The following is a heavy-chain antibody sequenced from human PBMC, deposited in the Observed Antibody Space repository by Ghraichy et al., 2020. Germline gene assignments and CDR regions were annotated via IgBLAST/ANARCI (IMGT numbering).Heavy chain of an antibody. D-gene: IGHD5-24*01. CDR3: ARGINWFDP. Sequence: ASVKVSCKSSGYTFIHYGITWVRQAPGQGLEWMGWITTRSGNTQYARKFQGRVTMTTDTSTSTAYMELGSLRSDDTALYYCARGINWFDPWGQGTLVTVSS. CDR2: ITTRSGNT. J-gene: IGHJ5*02. CDR1: GYTFIHYG. V-gene: IGHV1-18*01.